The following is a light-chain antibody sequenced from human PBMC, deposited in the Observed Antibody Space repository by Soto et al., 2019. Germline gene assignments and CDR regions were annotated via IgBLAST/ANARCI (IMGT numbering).Light chain of an antibody. J-gene: IGLJ3*02. CDR3: AAWDDSLSGWV. Sequence: QSALTQPPSVSGSPGQSVTISCTGTSTDFVSYNRVSWYQQPPGTAPKPLIYNNNQRPSGVPDRFSGAKSGTSASLSISGLRSEDEADYHCAAWDDSLSGWVFGGGTKLTVL. CDR2: NNN. CDR1: STDFVSYN. V-gene: IGLV1-47*02.